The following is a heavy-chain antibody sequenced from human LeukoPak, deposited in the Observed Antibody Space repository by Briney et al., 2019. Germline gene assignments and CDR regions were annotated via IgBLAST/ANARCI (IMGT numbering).Heavy chain of an antibody. D-gene: IGHD6-13*01. CDR3: ARDSRSWYYFDY. V-gene: IGHV1-2*02. CDR2: INPNSGGT. Sequence: GASVKVSCKASGFTFTGYYIHWVRQAPGQGLEWMGWINPNSGGTNYAQKFQGRVTMTRDTSISTAYMELSRLRSDDTAVYYCARDSRSWYYFDYWGQGTLVTVSS. J-gene: IGHJ4*02. CDR1: GFTFTGYY.